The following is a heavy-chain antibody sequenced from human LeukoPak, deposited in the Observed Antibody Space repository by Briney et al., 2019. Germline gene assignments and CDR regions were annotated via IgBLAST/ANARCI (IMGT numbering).Heavy chain of an antibody. Sequence: SETLSLTCGVHGGSFSGYYCSWIRQPAGKGLEWIGRIYTSGSTNYNPSLKSRVTISVDTSRNQFSLKLRSVTAADTAVYYCAREVLSMVRGVIPKEAWGWFDPWGQGTLVTVSS. CDR2: IYTSGST. D-gene: IGHD3-10*01. CDR1: GGSFSGYY. CDR3: AREVLSMVRGVIPKEAWGWFDP. J-gene: IGHJ5*02. V-gene: IGHV4-4*07.